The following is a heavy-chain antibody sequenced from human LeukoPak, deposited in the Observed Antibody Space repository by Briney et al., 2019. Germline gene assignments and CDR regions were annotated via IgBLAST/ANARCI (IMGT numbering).Heavy chain of an antibody. CDR2: IKQDGSEK. J-gene: IGHJ4*02. V-gene: IGHV3-7*01. CDR3: ARDLPRYCSSTSCRPFFDY. CDR1: GFTFSSYW. Sequence: PGGSLRLSCAASGFTFSSYWMSWVRQAPGKGLEWVANIKQDGSEKYYVDSVKGRFTISRDNAKNSLYLQMNSLRAEDTAVYYCARDLPRYCSSTSCRPFFDYWGQGTLVTVSS. D-gene: IGHD2-2*01.